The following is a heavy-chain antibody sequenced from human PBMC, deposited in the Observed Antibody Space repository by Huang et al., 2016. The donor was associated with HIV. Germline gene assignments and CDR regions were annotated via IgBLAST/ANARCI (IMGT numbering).Heavy chain of an antibody. CDR1: GGSIRSDNYY. D-gene: IGHD3-10*01. J-gene: IGHJ4*02. CDR3: ARLPGSITMIRGVITDPY. CDR2: IYYSGST. V-gene: IGHV4-39*01. Sequence: QLQLLESGPGLVKPSETLSLTCTVSGGSIRSDNYYWGWIRQPPGKGLEWIGRIYYSGSTYDNPSLKSRVTITGDTSKNQFSLKRRSVTAADTAVYYCARLPGSITMIRGVITDPYWGQGTLVTVSS.